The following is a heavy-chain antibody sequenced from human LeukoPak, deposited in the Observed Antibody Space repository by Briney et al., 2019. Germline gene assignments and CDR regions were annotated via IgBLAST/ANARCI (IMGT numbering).Heavy chain of an antibody. CDR3: AKHRDSSSWYYFDY. V-gene: IGHV3-23*01. CDR2: ISGSGGST. Sequence: GGSLRLSCAASGFTFSRYAMSWVRQAPGKGLEWVSAISGSGGSTYYPDSVKGRFTISRDNSKNTLYLQMNSLRAEDTAVYYCAKHRDSSSWYYFDYWGQGTLVTVSS. CDR1: GFTFSRYA. D-gene: IGHD6-13*01. J-gene: IGHJ4*02.